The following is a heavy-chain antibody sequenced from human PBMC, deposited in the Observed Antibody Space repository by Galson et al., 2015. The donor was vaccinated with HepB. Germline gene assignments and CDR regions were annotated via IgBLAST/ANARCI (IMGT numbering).Heavy chain of an antibody. J-gene: IGHJ6*02. CDR3: ARVRMGATQNYYYYGMDV. Sequence: CAISGDSVSSNSAAWNWIRQSPSRGLEWLGRTYYRSKWYNDYAVSVKSRITINPDTSKNQFSLQLNSVTPEDTAVYYCARVRMGATQNYYYYGMDVWGQGTTVTVSS. V-gene: IGHV6-1*01. D-gene: IGHD1-26*01. CDR1: GDSVSSNSAA. CDR2: TYYRSKWYN.